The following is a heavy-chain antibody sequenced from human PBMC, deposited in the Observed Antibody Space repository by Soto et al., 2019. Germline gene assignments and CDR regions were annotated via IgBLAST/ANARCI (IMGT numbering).Heavy chain of an antibody. J-gene: IGHJ4*02. CDR2: ISSSSTYI. CDR3: ARESAQYGSSTSGHVGMDY. D-gene: IGHD2-2*01. CDR1: GFTFSSYS. V-gene: IGHV3-21*01. Sequence: EVQLVESGGGLVKPGGSLRLSCAASGFTFSSYSMNWVRQAPGKGLEWVSSISSSSTYIYYADSVKGRFTIARDNAKNSLYTQVNRRRAGDTAVYYCARESAQYGSSTSGHVGMDYWRQGTLVTVSP.